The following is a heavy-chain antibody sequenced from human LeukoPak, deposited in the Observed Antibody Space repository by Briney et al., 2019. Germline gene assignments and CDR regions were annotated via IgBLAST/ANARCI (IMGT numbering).Heavy chain of an antibody. Sequence: GSLRLSCAASGFTFSSYSMNWVRQAPGKGLGWVSSINNRNSYIYYADSVKGRFTISRDNAKNSLYLQMNSLRAEDTAVYYCARDRMDYDILTGYWNDAFDIWAKGQWSPSLQ. CDR3: ARDRMDYDILTGYWNDAFDI. CDR1: GFTFSSYS. V-gene: IGHV3-21*01. J-gene: IGHJ3*02. D-gene: IGHD3-9*01. CDR2: INNRNSYI.